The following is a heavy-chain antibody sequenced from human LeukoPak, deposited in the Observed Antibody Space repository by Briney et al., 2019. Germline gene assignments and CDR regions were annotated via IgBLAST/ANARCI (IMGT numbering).Heavy chain of an antibody. D-gene: IGHD3-3*01. V-gene: IGHV1-2*02. CDR3: ARGFRAIFGVVMGDY. CDR1: GDTFTGYY. CDR2: INPNSGGT. Sequence: ASVKVSCKASGDTFTGYYMHWVRQAPGQGLEWMGWINPNSGGTNYAQKFQGRVTMTRDTSISTAYMELSRLRADDTAVYYCARGFRAIFGVVMGDYWGQGTLVTVSS. J-gene: IGHJ4*02.